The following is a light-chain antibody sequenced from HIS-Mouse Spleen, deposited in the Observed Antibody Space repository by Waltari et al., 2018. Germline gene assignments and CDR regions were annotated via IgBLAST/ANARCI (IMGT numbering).Light chain of an antibody. V-gene: IGLV3-25*03. CDR3: QSADSSGTYQV. J-gene: IGLJ3*02. Sequence: SYELTQPPSVSVSPGQTARTPCSGDALPKQYAYWYQQKPGQAPVLVIYTDSERPSGIPERFSGSSSGTTVTLTISGVQAEDEADYYCQSADSSGTYQVFGGGTKLTVL. CDR1: ALPKQY. CDR2: TDS.